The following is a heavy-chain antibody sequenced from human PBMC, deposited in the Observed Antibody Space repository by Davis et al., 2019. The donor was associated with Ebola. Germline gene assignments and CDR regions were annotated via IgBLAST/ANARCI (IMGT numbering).Heavy chain of an antibody. V-gene: IGHV4-61*01. CDR1: GGSVSSGSYY. J-gene: IGHJ4*02. Sequence: SETLSLTCTVSGGSVSSGSYYWSWIRQPPGKGLEWIGYIYYSGSTNYNPSLKSRVTISVDTSKNQFSLKLSSVTAADTAVYYCASVAYSSGWGAIDYWGQGTLVTVSS. CDR2: IYYSGST. D-gene: IGHD6-19*01. CDR3: ASVAYSSGWGAIDY.